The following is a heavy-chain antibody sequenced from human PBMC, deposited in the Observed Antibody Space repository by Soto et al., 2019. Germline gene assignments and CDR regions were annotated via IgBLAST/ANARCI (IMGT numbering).Heavy chain of an antibody. Sequence: GGSLRLSCAASGFTLSSYGMHWVRQAPGKGLEWVAVIWYDGSNKYYADSVKGRFTISRDNSKNTLYLQMNSLRAEDTAVYYCAREGGTTGTTMFDYWGQGT. CDR3: AREGGTTGTTMFDY. V-gene: IGHV3-33*01. D-gene: IGHD1-1*01. CDR2: IWYDGSNK. J-gene: IGHJ4*02. CDR1: GFTLSSYG.